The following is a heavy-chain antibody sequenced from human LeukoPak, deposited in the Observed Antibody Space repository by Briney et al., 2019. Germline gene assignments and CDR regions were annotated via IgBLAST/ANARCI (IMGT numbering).Heavy chain of an antibody. CDR2: ISSSSSYI. CDR1: GFIFSTYS. Sequence: GGSLRLSCAASGFIFSTYSMNWVRQAPGKGLEWVSSISSSSSYIYYADSVKGRFTISRDNAKNSLYLQMNSLRAEDTAVYYCARGDSSSWYQYFQHWGQGTLVTVSS. D-gene: IGHD6-13*01. J-gene: IGHJ1*01. CDR3: ARGDSSSWYQYFQH. V-gene: IGHV3-21*01.